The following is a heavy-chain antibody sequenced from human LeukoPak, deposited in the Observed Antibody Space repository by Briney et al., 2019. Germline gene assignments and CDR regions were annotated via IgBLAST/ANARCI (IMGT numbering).Heavy chain of an antibody. D-gene: IGHD1-26*01. V-gene: IGHV4-34*01. Sequence: SETLSLTCAVYGGSFSGYYWSWIRQPPGKGLEWIGEINHSGSTNYNPSLKSRVTISVDTSKNQFSLKLSSVTVADTAVYYCARGLSSGRKKFDYWGQGTLVTVSS. CDR1: GGSFSGYY. CDR3: ARGLSSGRKKFDY. CDR2: INHSGST. J-gene: IGHJ4*02.